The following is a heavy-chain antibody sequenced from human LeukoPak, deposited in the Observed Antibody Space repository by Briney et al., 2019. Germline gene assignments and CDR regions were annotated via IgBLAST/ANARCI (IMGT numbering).Heavy chain of an antibody. J-gene: IGHJ4*02. Sequence: PGGSLRLSCAASGFTFSDYYMSWVRQAPGKGLEGGSYISSSGSTIYYADSVKGRFTISRDNAKNSLYLQMNSLRAEDTAVYYCARETDYYDSSGYSYWGQGTLVTVSS. CDR2: ISSSGSTI. V-gene: IGHV3-11*01. D-gene: IGHD3-22*01. CDR1: GFTFSDYY. CDR3: ARETDYYDSSGYSY.